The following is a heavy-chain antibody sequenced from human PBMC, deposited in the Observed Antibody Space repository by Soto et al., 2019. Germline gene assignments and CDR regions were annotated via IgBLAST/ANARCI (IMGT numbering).Heavy chain of an antibody. V-gene: IGHV4-31*03. CDR2: IYYSGST. J-gene: IGHJ5*02. D-gene: IGHD2-15*01. CDR1: GGSISSGGYY. CDR3: ARDSIVAHWFDP. Sequence: SETLSLTCTVSGGSISSGGYYWSWIRQHPGKGLEWIGYIYYSGSTYYNPSLKSRVTISVDTSKNQFSLKLSSVTAADTAVYYCARDSIVAHWFDPWGQGTLVTVS.